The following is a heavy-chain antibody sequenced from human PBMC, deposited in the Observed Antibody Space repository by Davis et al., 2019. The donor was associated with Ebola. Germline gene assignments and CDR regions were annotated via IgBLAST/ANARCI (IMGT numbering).Heavy chain of an antibody. CDR2: INHSGST. D-gene: IGHD4-17*01. CDR1: GFTFSDYY. J-gene: IGHJ4*02. Sequence: GSLRLSCAASGFTFSDYYMSWIRQPPGKGLEWIGEINHSGSTNYNPSLKSRVTISVDTSKNQFSLKLSSVTAADTAVYYCANHYGDYAPFDYWGQGTLVTVSS. CDR3: ANHYGDYAPFDY. V-gene: IGHV4-34*08.